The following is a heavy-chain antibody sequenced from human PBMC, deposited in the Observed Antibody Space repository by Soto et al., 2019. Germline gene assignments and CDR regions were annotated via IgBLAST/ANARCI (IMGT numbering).Heavy chain of an antibody. V-gene: IGHV1-3*01. CDR2: INAGNGST. CDR3: ARDYYYGSGSYSPYYYYGMDV. D-gene: IGHD3-10*01. Sequence: ASVKVSCKASGYIFTNCAIHWVRQAPGQRLEWMGMINAGNGSTKYAQNSQGRVTMTRDTSTSTVYMELSSLRSEDTAVYYCARDYYYGSGSYSPYYYYGMDVWGQGTTVTVSS. J-gene: IGHJ6*02. CDR1: GYIFTNCA.